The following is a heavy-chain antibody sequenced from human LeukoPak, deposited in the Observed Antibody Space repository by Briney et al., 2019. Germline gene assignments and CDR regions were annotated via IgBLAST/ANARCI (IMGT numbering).Heavy chain of an antibody. V-gene: IGHV3-23*01. CDR1: GFTFSRNG. Sequence: QSGGSLRLSCAASGFTFSRNGMTWVRQAPGKGLEWVSAISGSGGSTYYADSVKGRFTISRDNSKNTLYLQMNSLRAEDTAVYYCAKGQVINWFDPWGQGTLVTVSS. CDR3: AKGQVINWFDP. CDR2: ISGSGGST. D-gene: IGHD3-10*01. J-gene: IGHJ5*02.